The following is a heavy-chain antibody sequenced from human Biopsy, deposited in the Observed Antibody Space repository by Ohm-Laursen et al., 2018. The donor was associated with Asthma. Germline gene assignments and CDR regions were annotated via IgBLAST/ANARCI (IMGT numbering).Heavy chain of an antibody. CDR1: GFSFSDNY. D-gene: IGHD6-25*01. J-gene: IGHJ6*02. CDR3: ARVFESSEWGPFYHFGLDV. CDR2: ISSSGSTT. V-gene: IGHV3-11*01. Sequence: SLRLSCTASGFSFSDNYMRWMRQAPGKGLEWVSSISSSGSTTYPAESVKGRFTISRDNAQKSLFLQMGSLRAEDTAIYYCARVFESSEWGPFYHFGLDVWGQGTTVAVSS.